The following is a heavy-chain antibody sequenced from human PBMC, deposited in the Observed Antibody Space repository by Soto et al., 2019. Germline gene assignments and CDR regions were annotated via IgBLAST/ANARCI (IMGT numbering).Heavy chain of an antibody. CDR3: ARNPALAALELYYYYGMDV. D-gene: IGHD6-19*01. Sequence: GGSLRLSCAASGFTFSSYSMNWVRQAPGKGLEWVSSISSSSSYIYYADSVKGRFTISRDNAKNSLYLQMNSLRAEDTAVYYCARNPALAALELYYYYGMDVWGQGTTVTVSS. J-gene: IGHJ6*02. CDR1: GFTFSSYS. CDR2: ISSSSSYI. V-gene: IGHV3-21*01.